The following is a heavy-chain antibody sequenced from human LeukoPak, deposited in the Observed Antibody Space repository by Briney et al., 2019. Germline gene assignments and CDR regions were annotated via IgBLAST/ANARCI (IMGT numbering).Heavy chain of an antibody. CDR2: IYTSGST. CDR1: GGSISSYY. J-gene: IGHJ5*02. D-gene: IGHD5-12*01. V-gene: IGHV4-4*07. Sequence: SETLSLTCTVSGGSISSYYWSWIRQPAGKGLEWIGRIYTSGSTNYNPSLKSRVTMSVDTSKNQFSLKLSSVTAADTAVYYCARETGIVATIYHWFDPWGQGTLVTVSS. CDR3: ARETGIVATIYHWFDP.